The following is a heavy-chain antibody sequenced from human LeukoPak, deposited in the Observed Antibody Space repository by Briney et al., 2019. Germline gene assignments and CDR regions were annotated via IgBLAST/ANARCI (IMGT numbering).Heavy chain of an antibody. CDR3: AREGPYSSRYFDL. J-gene: IGHJ2*01. Sequence: SETLSLTCAVYGGSSSGYYWSWIRQPPGKGLEWIGSIYYSGSTYYNPSLKSRVTISVDTSKNQFSLKLSSVTAADTAVYYCAREGPYSSRYFDLWGRGTLVTVSS. D-gene: IGHD3-10*01. CDR1: GGSSSGYY. V-gene: IGHV4-34*01. CDR2: IYYSGST.